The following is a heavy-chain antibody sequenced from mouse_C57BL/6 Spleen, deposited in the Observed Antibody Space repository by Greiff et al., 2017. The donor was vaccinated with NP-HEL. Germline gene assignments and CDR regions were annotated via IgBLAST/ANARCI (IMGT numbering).Heavy chain of an antibody. Sequence: VKLVESGPGLVQPSQSLSITCTVSGFSLTSYGVHWVRQSPGKGLEWLGVIWRGGSTDYNAAFMSRLSITKDNSKSQVFFKMNSLQADDTAIYYCAKNGDGSSVYYYAMDYWGQGTSVTVSS. CDR1: GFSLTSYG. J-gene: IGHJ4*01. CDR3: AKNGDGSSVYYYAMDY. CDR2: IWRGGST. D-gene: IGHD1-1*01. V-gene: IGHV2-5*01.